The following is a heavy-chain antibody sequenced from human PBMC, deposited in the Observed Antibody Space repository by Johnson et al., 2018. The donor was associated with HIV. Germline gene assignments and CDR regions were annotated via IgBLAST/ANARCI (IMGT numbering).Heavy chain of an antibody. CDR1: GFTLTDHY. J-gene: IGHJ3*02. CDR2: SRDKTNSYTT. Sequence: VQLVESGGGLVQPGGSLRLSCVGSGFTLTDHYMDWVRQAPGKGLEWVGRSRDKTNSYTTEYSADSGKGRFTISRDNAKNSLYLQMNSLTAEDTALYHCAKDRGTGIARDAFDIWGQGTMVTVSS. D-gene: IGHD6-13*01. CDR3: AKDRGTGIARDAFDI. V-gene: IGHV3-72*01.